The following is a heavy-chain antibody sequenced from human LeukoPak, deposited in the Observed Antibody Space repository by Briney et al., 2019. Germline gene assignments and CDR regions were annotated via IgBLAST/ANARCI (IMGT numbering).Heavy chain of an antibody. J-gene: IGHJ4*02. CDR2: MNPNSGNT. D-gene: IGHD6-19*01. V-gene: IGHV1-8*01. CDR1: GYTFTSYD. Sequence: ASVKVSCKASGYTFTSYDINWVRQATGQGLEWMGWMNPNSGNTGYAQKFQGRVTMTRNTSISTAYMELSSLRSEDTAVYYCERGEGEAVTGRGDYWGQGTLVTVSS. CDR3: ERGEGEAVTGRGDY.